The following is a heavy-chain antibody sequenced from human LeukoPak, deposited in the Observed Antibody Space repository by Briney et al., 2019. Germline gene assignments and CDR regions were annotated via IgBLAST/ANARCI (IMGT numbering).Heavy chain of an antibody. CDR3: ARQRRYFPRYFDY. Sequence: SETLSLTCTVSGGSISSTSYYWGWIRQPPGKGLEWIGSMYYSGSTYYNPSLKSRVTLSVDTSKNQFSLKLSSVTAADTSVYYCARQRRYFPRYFDYWGQGTLVTVSS. CDR1: GGSISSTSYY. CDR2: MYYSGST. D-gene: IGHD3-9*01. V-gene: IGHV4-39*01. J-gene: IGHJ4*02.